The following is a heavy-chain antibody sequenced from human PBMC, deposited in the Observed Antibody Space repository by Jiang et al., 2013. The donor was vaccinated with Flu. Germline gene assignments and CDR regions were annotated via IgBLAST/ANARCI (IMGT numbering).Heavy chain of an antibody. CDR1: GGSISSYY. D-gene: IGHD3-10*01. CDR2: IYYSGST. J-gene: IGHJ4*02. Sequence: PGLVKPSETLSLTCTVSGGSISSYYWSWIRQPPGKGLEWIGYIYYSGSTNYNPSLKSRVTISVDTSKNQFSLKLSSVTAADTAVYYCARHGSGTTYRLNYWGQGTLVTVSS. V-gene: IGHV4-59*01. CDR3: ARHGSGTTYRLNY.